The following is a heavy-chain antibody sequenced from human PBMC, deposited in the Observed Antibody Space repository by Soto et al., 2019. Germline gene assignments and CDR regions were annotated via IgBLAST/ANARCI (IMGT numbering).Heavy chain of an antibody. J-gene: IGHJ2*01. CDR1: GGSISSGGYY. V-gene: IGHV4-31*03. D-gene: IGHD3-22*01. Sequence: QVQLQESGPGLVKPSQTLSLTCTVSGGSISSGGYYWSWIRQHPGKGLEWIGYIYYSGSTYYNPSLKGRVTISVDTSETQVSLKLSSVTAADTAVYYCARATYDSSGYYSGGFDLWGRGTLVTVSS. CDR3: ARATYDSSGYYSGGFDL. CDR2: IYYSGST.